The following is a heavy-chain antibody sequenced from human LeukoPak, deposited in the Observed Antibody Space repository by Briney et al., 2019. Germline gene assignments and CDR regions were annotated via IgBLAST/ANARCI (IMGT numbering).Heavy chain of an antibody. CDR2: INPNSGGT. CDR3: ARGQWVWELPTTNWFDP. D-gene: IGHD1-26*01. CDR1: GYTFTGYY. V-gene: IGHV1-2*02. Sequence: ASVEVSCKASGYTFTGYYMHWVRQAPGQGLEWMGWINPNSGGTNYAQKFQGRVTMTRDTSISTAYMELSRLRSADTAGYYCARGQWVWELPTTNWFDPWGQGTLVTVPS. J-gene: IGHJ5*02.